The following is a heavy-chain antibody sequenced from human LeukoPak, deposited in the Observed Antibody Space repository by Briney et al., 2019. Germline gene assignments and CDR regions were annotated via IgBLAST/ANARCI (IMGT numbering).Heavy chain of an antibody. V-gene: IGHV5-51*01. CDR3: AIGSGSYYWVYFDY. CDR1: GYSFSSHW. J-gene: IGHJ4*02. CDR2: IYPGDSDT. Sequence: GGSLQISCKGSGYSFSSHWIGWGRQMPGRGLEWMGIIYPGDSDTRYSPSFQGQVTISADESISTAYLQWSSLKASDTAMYYCAIGSGSYYWVYFDYWGQGTLVTVSS. D-gene: IGHD1-26*01.